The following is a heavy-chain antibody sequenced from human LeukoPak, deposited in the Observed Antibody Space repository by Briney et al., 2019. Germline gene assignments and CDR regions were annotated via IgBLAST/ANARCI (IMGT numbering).Heavy chain of an antibody. CDR1: GFTVSSNY. CDR2: IYSGGRT. Sequence: GGSLRLSCAASGFTVSSNYMSWVRQAPGKGLEWVSVIYSGGRTYYADSVKGRFTISRDNFKNTLYLQMNSLRAEDTAVYYCARVYYGSGSLYYYYYYMDVWGKGTTVTIFS. CDR3: ARVYYGSGSLYYYYYYMDV. D-gene: IGHD3-10*01. J-gene: IGHJ6*03. V-gene: IGHV3-53*01.